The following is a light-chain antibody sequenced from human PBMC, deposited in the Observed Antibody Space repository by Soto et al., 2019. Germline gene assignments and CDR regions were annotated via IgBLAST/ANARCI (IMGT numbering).Light chain of an antibody. CDR2: AVT. CDR1: SSDVGGYNY. Sequence: QSVLTQPASVSGSPGQSITISCTGTSSDVGGYNYVSWYQQHPGKAPKLMIYAVTDRPSGVSSRFSGSKSGNTASLTISGRQAEDEADYYRRSYTRSCNLLGTATKVIVL. V-gene: IGLV2-14*01. J-gene: IGLJ1*01. CDR3: RSYTRSCNL.